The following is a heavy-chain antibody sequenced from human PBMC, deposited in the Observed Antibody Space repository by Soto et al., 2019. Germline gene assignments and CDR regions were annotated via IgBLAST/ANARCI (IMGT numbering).Heavy chain of an antibody. J-gene: IGHJ6*02. CDR1: GFSLSTSGVG. CDR3: AHSSGGAARPLWGRATYGMDV. CDR2: IYWNDDK. V-gene: IGHV2-5*01. Sequence: SGPTLVNPTQTLTLTCTFSGFSLSTSGVGVGWIRQPPGKALEWLALIYWNDDKRYSPSLKSRLTITKDTSKNQVVLTMTNMDPVDTATYYCAHSSGGAARPLWGRATYGMDVWGQGTTVTVSS. D-gene: IGHD6-6*01.